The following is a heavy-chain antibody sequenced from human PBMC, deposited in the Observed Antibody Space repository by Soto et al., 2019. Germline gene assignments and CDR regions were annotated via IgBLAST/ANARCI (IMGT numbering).Heavy chain of an antibody. CDR1: GFTFSSYW. Sequence: EVQLVESGGGLVQPGGSLRLSCAASGFTFSSYWMHWVRQAPGKGLVCVSRISSDGSSTTYADSVRGRFTISRDNAKNTLSLLLNSLRVEDTAVYYCARGKDRGSYFLDSWGQGTLVTVSS. CDR3: ARGKDRGSYFLDS. V-gene: IGHV3-74*01. J-gene: IGHJ4*02. D-gene: IGHD3-16*01. CDR2: ISSDGSST.